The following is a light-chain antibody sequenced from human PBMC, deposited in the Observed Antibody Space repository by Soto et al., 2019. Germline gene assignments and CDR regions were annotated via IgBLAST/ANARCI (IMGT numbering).Light chain of an antibody. CDR3: GSWDSSLTYV. J-gene: IGLJ1*01. V-gene: IGLV1-51*01. CDR1: SSNIGNNF. CDR2: DNN. Sequence: QSVLTRPPSVSAAPGQKVTISCPRSSSNIGNNFVTWYQQLPGTAPKLLIYDNNNRPSGIPDRFSGSQSGTSATLGITGLLTGDEAVYYCGSWDSSLTYVFGTGTKLTVL.